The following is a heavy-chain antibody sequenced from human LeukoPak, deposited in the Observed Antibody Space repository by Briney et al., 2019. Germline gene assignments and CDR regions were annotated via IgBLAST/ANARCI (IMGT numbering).Heavy chain of an antibody. CDR1: GFTVSSNY. V-gene: IGHV3-53*01. CDR2: IYSGGST. J-gene: IGHJ4*02. CDR3: ARVLGWLQSDY. D-gene: IGHD5-24*01. Sequence: GGSLRLSCAVSGFTVSSNYMSWVRQAPGKGLEWVSIIYSGGSTYYADSVKGRFTISRDNSKNTLYLQMNSLRAEDTAVYYCARVLGWLQSDYWGQGTLVTVSS.